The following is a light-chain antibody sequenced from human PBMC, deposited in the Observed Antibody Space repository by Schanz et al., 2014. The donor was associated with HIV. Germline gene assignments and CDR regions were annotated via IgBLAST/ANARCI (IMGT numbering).Light chain of an antibody. CDR2: GAS. J-gene: IGKJ2*01. V-gene: IGKV3-15*01. CDR3: QQYNNWPPYT. Sequence: EIVLTQSPGTLSLSPGEGATLSCRASQSLSSKYLAWFQQKPGQTPRLLIYGASTRVTGIPARFSGSGSGTDFTLTISSLQSEDFVVYYCQQYNNWPPYTFGQGTKLEIK. CDR1: QSLSSKY.